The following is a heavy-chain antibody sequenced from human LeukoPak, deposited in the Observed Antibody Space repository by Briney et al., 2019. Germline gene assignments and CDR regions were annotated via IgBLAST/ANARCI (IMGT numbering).Heavy chain of an antibody. D-gene: IGHD6-13*01. CDR3: GSVYLIETAGFNWSDP. V-gene: IGHV1-2*02. CDR1: GVTLTAYF. Sequence: ASVKVSCKASGVTLTAYFILGVGQAPGQGLEWMGWINPNSGATNYAQKFQGRVTMTRDTSISTAYMELSRLRSDDTAVYYCGSVYLIETAGFNWSDPWGQGTLVTVSS. CDR2: INPNSGAT. J-gene: IGHJ5*02.